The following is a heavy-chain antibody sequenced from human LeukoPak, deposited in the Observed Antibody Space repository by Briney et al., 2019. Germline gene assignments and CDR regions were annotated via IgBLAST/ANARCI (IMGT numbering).Heavy chain of an antibody. J-gene: IGHJ4*02. D-gene: IGHD2-15*01. Sequence: GASVKVSCKASGYTFSSYGISWVRQAPGPGLEWMGWISAYNGNTNYAQKLQGRVTMTTDTSTSTAYMELRSLRSDDTAVYYCARGYCSGGSCYYPEFDYWGQGTLVTVSS. V-gene: IGHV1-18*01. CDR1: GYTFSSYG. CDR3: ARGYCSGGSCYYPEFDY. CDR2: ISAYNGNT.